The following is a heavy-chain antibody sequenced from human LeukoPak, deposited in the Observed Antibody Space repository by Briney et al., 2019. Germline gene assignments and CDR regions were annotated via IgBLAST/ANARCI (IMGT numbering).Heavy chain of an antibody. Sequence: GGSLKLSCEASGFSFSGFVLSWVLRASGKGLEWVGRVRSKASNYATVFAESMEGRFTISRDDSKNTVYLHMNSLKSEDTAVYYCTRGFSDYFDYWGQGTLVTVSS. CDR1: GFSFSGFV. V-gene: IGHV3-73*01. D-gene: IGHD2/OR15-2a*01. CDR3: TRGFSDYFDY. J-gene: IGHJ4*02. CDR2: VRSKASNYAT.